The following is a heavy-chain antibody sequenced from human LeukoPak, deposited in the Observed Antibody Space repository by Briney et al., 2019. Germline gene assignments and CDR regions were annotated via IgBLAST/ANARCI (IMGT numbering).Heavy chain of an antibody. D-gene: IGHD3-9*01. V-gene: IGHV3-21*01. CDR2: ISSSSSYI. Sequence: GGSLRLSCAASGFTFSSYSMNWVRQAPGKGLEWVSSISSSSSYIYYADSVKGRFTISRDNAKNSLYLQMNSLRAEDTAVYYCARARDILTGYYTPTRYYYYGMDVWGQGTTVTVSS. CDR3: ARARDILTGYYTPTRYYYYGMDV. CDR1: GFTFSSYS. J-gene: IGHJ6*02.